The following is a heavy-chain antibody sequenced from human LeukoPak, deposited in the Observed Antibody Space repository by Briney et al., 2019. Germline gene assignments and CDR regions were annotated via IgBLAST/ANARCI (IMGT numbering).Heavy chain of an antibody. CDR2: IRYDGSNK. J-gene: IGHJ4*02. D-gene: IGHD6-13*01. Sequence: GGSLRLSCAASGFTFSSYGMHWVRQAPGKGLEWVAFIRYDGSNKYYADSVKGRFTISRDNAKNSLYLQMNSLRAEDTAVYYCARGPLAAAGVWGQGTLVTVSS. CDR1: GFTFSSYG. CDR3: ARGPLAAAGV. V-gene: IGHV3-30*02.